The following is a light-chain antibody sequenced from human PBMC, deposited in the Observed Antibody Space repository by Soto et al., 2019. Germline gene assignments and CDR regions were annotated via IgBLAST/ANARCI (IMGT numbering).Light chain of an antibody. J-gene: IGKJ1*01. CDR3: QQYGSSSSWT. Sequence: EIVLTQSPGTLSLSPGESATLSCRASQRVSSDYLAWYQQRPGQAPRLLIYGASSRPTGIPDRFIGSGSGTDFTLTINRLEPEDFAVYYCQQYGSSSSWTFGQGTRVEIK. CDR2: GAS. V-gene: IGKV3-20*01. CDR1: QRVSSDY.